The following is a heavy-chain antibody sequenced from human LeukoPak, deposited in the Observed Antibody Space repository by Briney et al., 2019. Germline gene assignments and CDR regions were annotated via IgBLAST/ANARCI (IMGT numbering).Heavy chain of an antibody. J-gene: IGHJ4*02. V-gene: IGHV4-59*08. CDR2: IYYSGST. Sequence: PSETLSLTCTVSGGSISGYYWSWIRQPPGKGLEWIGYIYYSGSTKRNPSLKGRVTISVDTSKNQFSLKLSSVTAADTAVYYCARHPAGYSSGRDYWGQGTLVTVSS. CDR3: ARHPAGYSSGRDY. D-gene: IGHD6-19*01. CDR1: GGSISGYY.